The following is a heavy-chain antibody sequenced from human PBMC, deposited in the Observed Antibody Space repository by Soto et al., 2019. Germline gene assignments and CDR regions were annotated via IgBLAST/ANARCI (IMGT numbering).Heavy chain of an antibody. J-gene: IGHJ4*02. CDR3: AGCGLSTYEFDY. D-gene: IGHD3-22*01. V-gene: IGHV4-34*01. CDR1: GGSFSGYY. CDR2: INHSGST. Sequence: KSSETLSLTCAVYGGSFSGYYWSWIRQPPGKGLEWIGEINHSGSTNYNPSLKSRVTISVDTSKNQFSLKLSSVTAADTAVYYCAGCGLSTYEFDYWGQGTLVTVS.